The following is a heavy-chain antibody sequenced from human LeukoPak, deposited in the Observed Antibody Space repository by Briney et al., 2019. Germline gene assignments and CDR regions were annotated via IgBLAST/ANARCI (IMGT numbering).Heavy chain of an antibody. D-gene: IGHD3-22*01. V-gene: IGHV1-69*05. CDR3: ASIDSSGYYSSDAFDI. J-gene: IGHJ3*02. CDR2: IIPIFGTA. Sequence: ASVKVSCKASGGTFSSYAISWVRQAPGQGLEWMGRIIPIFGTANYAQKFQGRVTITTDESTSTAYMELSSLRSEDTAVYYCASIDSSGYYSSDAFDIWRQGTMVTVSS. CDR1: GGTFSSYA.